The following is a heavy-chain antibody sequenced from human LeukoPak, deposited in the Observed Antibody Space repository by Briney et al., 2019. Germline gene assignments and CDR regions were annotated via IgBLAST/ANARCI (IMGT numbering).Heavy chain of an antibody. CDR3: ARLGYGDPGPYYYYYMEV. CDR1: GFTFSSYW. D-gene: IGHD4-17*01. Sequence: GGSLRLSCAASGFTFSSYWMHWVRQAPGKGLVWVSRINSDGSSTSYADSVKGRFTISRDNAKNTLYLQMNSLRSEDTAVYYCARLGYGDPGPYYYYYMEVWGKGTTVTISS. J-gene: IGHJ6*03. V-gene: IGHV3-74*01. CDR2: INSDGSST.